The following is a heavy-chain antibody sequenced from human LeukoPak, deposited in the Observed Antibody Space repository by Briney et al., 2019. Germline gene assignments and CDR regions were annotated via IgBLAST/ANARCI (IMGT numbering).Heavy chain of an antibody. Sequence: GGSLRLSCAASGFTVSTKYMSWVRQAPGKGLEWVSIIYIGGTTYYADSVKGRFTISRDNSKNTLYLQMNSLRAEDTAVYYCVVAGSGLTPPPWGQGTLVTVSS. CDR2: IYIGGTT. CDR1: GFTVSTKY. J-gene: IGHJ5*02. CDR3: VVAGSGLTPPP. D-gene: IGHD3-10*01. V-gene: IGHV3-66*01.